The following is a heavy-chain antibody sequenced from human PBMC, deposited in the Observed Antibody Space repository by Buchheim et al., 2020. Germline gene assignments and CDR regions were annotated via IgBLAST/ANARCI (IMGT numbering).Heavy chain of an antibody. J-gene: IGHJ4*02. CDR1: GFTFSSYS. CDR3: ARVSDFWSGYLPDY. Sequence: EVQLVESGGGLVQPGGSLRLSCAASGFTFSSYSMNWVRQAPGKGLEWVSYISSSSTIYYADSVKGRFTISRDNAKNSLYLQINSLRAEDTAVYYCARVSDFWSGYLPDYWGQGTL. V-gene: IGHV3-48*01. CDR2: ISSSSTI. D-gene: IGHD3-3*01.